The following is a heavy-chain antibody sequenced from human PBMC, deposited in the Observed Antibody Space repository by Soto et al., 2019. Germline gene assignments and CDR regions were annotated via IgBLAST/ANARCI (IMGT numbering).Heavy chain of an antibody. CDR2: IKQDGSEK. D-gene: IGHD5-18*01. CDR3: ARDPAGVRIQLWLQENYGMDV. V-gene: IGHV3-7*03. CDR1: GFTFSSYW. J-gene: IGHJ6*02. Sequence: PGGSLRLSCAASGFTFSSYWMSWVRQAPGKGLEWVANIKQDGSEKYYVDSVKGRFTISRDNAKNSLYLQMNSLRAEDTAVYYCARDPAGVRIQLWLQENYGMDVWGQGTTVTVSS.